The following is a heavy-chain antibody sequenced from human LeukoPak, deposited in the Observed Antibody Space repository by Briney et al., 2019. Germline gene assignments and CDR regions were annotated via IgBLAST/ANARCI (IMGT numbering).Heavy chain of an antibody. J-gene: IGHJ6*03. CDR2: ISSSSSYI. CDR3: ARTGPSPIYYYYMDV. V-gene: IGHV3-21*01. CDR1: GFTFSSYS. Sequence: PGGSLRLSCAASGFTFSSYSMNWVRQAPGKGLEWVSSISSSSSYIYYADSVKGRFTISRDNAKNSLYLQMNSLRAEDTAVYYCARTGPSPIYYYYMDVWGQGTMVTVSS.